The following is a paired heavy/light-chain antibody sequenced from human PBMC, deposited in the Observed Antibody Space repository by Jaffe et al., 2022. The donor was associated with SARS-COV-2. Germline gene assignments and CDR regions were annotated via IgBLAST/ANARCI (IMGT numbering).Heavy chain of an antibody. Sequence: QVQLQQSGPGLVKPSQTLSLTCAISGDSVSSNSAAWNWIRQSPSRGLEWLGRTYYRSKWYNDYAVSVKSRITINPDTSKNQFSLQLNSVTPEDTAVYYCARGDYDSSGYYYGGTVAFDYWGQGTLVTVSS. CDR3: ARGDYDSSGYYYGGTVAFDY. CDR2: TYYRSKWYN. V-gene: IGHV6-1*01. D-gene: IGHD3-22*01. J-gene: IGHJ4*02. CDR1: GDSVSSNSAA.
Light chain of an antibody. CDR1: QSVSSN. CDR3: QQYNNWWT. J-gene: IGKJ1*01. Sequence: EIVMTQSPATLSVSPGERATLSCRASQSVSSNLAWYQQKPGQAPRLLIYGASTRATGIPARFSGSGSGTEFTLTISSLQSEDFAVYYCQQYNNWWTFGQGTKVEIK. V-gene: IGKV3-15*01. CDR2: GAS.